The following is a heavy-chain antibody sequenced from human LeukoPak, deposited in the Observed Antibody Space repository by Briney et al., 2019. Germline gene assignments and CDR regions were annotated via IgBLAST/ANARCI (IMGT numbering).Heavy chain of an antibody. V-gene: IGHV4-59*08. J-gene: IGHJ5*02. CDR3: ARGRTATVINWFDP. D-gene: IGHD4-11*01. CDR2: IYYSGSS. Sequence: PSETLSLTCTVSGGSISSYYWSWIRQPPGKGLEWIGYIYYSGSSNYNPSLKSRVTISVDTSKNQFSLKLSSVTAADTAVYYCARGRTATVINWFDPWGQGTLVTVSS. CDR1: GGSISSYY.